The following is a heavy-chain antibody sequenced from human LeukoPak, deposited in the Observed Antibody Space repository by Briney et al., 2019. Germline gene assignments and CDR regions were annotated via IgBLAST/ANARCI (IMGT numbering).Heavy chain of an antibody. CDR3: ARTQRRFYGSGSYKGLDQ. Sequence: GGSLRLSCAASGFTFSSYAMHWVRQAPGKGLEWVAVIWYDGSNKYYADSVKGRFTISRDNSMDTLYLQMNSLRAEDTAVYYCARTQRRFYGSGSYKGLDQWGQGTLVTVSS. CDR1: GFTFSSYA. CDR2: IWYDGSNK. V-gene: IGHV3-33*01. D-gene: IGHD3-10*01. J-gene: IGHJ4*02.